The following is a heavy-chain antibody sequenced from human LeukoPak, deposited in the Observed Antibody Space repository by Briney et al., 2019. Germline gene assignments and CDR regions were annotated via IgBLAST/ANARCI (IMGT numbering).Heavy chain of an antibody. CDR2: VYPGDSDT. CDR1: GYSSTDYW. D-gene: IGHD6-13*01. Sequence: GESLKISCKVSGYSSTDYWIGWVRQMPGKGLEWMGIVYPGDSDTRYSPSFQGQVTFSADKSISTAYLQWSSLKAADTAMYYCARQLGAAAGRVFFDFWGQGTLVSVSS. CDR3: ARQLGAAAGRVFFDF. V-gene: IGHV5-51*01. J-gene: IGHJ4*02.